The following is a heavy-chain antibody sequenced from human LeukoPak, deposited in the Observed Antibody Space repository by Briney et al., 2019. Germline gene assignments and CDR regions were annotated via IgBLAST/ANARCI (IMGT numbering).Heavy chain of an antibody. Sequence: GSSVKVSCTTSGGTFSTYAISWVRQAPGQGLEWMGGIIPIFGTENYAQKFQGRVAITADESTSTAYMELSSLRSEDTAVYYCARGLGDSSGYYYSDNWGQGTLVTVSS. CDR1: GGTFSTYA. J-gene: IGHJ4*02. CDR2: IIPIFGTE. V-gene: IGHV1-69*01. D-gene: IGHD3-22*01. CDR3: ARGLGDSSGYYYSDN.